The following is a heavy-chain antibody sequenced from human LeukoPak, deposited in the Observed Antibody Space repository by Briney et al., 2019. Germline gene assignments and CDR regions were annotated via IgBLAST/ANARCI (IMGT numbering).Heavy chain of an antibody. CDR2: INTNTGNP. J-gene: IGHJ6*02. CDR1: GYTFTSYA. D-gene: IGHD2-2*02. V-gene: IGHV7-4-1*02. Sequence: ASVKVSCKASGYTFTSYAMNWVRQAPGQGLEWMGWINTNTGNPTYAQGFTGRFVFSLDTSVSTAYLQISSLKAEDTAVYYCARDIRQVDYYYYYGMDVWGQGTTVTVSS. CDR3: ARDIRQVDYYYYYGMDV.